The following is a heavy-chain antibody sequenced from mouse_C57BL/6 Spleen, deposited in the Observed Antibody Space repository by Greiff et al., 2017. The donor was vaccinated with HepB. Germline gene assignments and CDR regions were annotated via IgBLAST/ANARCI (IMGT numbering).Heavy chain of an antibody. V-gene: IGHV6-3*01. CDR1: GFTFSNYW. D-gene: IGHD2-4*01. J-gene: IGHJ4*01. Sequence: EVQLVESGGGLVQPGGSMKLSCVASGFTFSNYWMNWVRQSPEKGLEWVAQIRLKSDNYATHYAESVKGRFTISRDDSKSSVYLQMNNLRAEDTGIYYCTQRRYDYDEGGYAMDYWGQGTSVTVSS. CDR2: IRLKSDNYAT. CDR3: TQRRYDYDEGGYAMDY.